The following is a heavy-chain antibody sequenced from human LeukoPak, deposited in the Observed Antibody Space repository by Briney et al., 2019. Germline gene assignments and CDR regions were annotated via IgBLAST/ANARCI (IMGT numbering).Heavy chain of an antibody. V-gene: IGHV4-4*07. D-gene: IGHD1-26*01. CDR3: ARDNLGQKVGATWWFDP. J-gene: IGHJ5*02. CDR2: IYTSGST. Sequence: PSETLSLTCTVSGGSISSYYWSWIRQPAGKGLEWIGRIYTSGSTNYNPSLKSRVTMSVDTSKNQFSLKLSSVTAADTAVYYCARDNLGQKVGATWWFDPWGQGTLVTVSS. CDR1: GGSISSYY.